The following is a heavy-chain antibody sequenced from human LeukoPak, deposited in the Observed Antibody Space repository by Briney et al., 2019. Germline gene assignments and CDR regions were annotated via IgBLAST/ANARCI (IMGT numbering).Heavy chain of an antibody. V-gene: IGHV1-46*01. CDR1: GYTFTMYY. Sequence: ASVKVSCKASGYTFTMYYIHWVRQAPGQGLEWMGIINPSGGSTSYAQKFQDRVTMTRDTSTSTVYMELSSLKSEDTAVYYCAREDVVLVDAVRYYYYGMDVWGQGTTVTVSS. D-gene: IGHD2-8*01. CDR3: AREDVVLVDAVRYYYYGMDV. CDR2: INPSGGST. J-gene: IGHJ6*02.